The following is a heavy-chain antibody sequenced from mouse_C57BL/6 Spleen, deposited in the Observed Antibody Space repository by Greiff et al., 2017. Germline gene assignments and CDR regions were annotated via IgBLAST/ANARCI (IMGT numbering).Heavy chain of an antibody. CDR1: GYTFTSYT. J-gene: IGHJ4*01. Sequence: VHLVESGAELARPGASVKMSCKASGYTFTSYTMHWVKQRPGQGLEWIGYINPSSGYTKYNQKFKDKATLTADKSSSTAYMQLSSLTSEDSAVYYCARSSMDYWGQGTSVTVSS. CDR2: INPSSGYT. V-gene: IGHV1-4*01. CDR3: ARSSMDY.